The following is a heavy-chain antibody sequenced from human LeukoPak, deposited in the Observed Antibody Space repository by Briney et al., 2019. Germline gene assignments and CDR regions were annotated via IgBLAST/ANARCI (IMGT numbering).Heavy chain of an antibody. CDR1: GFTFSSYE. D-gene: IGHD2-2*01. CDR3: ARSPYASELYQLLFLINFDY. Sequence: GGSLRLSCAASGFTFSSYEMNWVRQAPGKGLEWVSYISSSGSTIYYADSVKGRFTISRDNAKNSLYLQMNSLRAEDTAVYYCARSPYASELYQLLFLINFDYWGQGTLVTVSS. J-gene: IGHJ4*02. CDR2: ISSSGSTI. V-gene: IGHV3-48*03.